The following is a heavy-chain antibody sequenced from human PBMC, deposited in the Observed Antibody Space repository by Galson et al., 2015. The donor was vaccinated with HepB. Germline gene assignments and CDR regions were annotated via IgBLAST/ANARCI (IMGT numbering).Heavy chain of an antibody. J-gene: IGHJ3*02. CDR3: ARGPDYGGAFDI. V-gene: IGHV4-59*01. Sequence: ETLSLTCTVSGGSISSYYWSWIRQPPGKGLEWIGYIYYSGSTNYNPSLKSRVTISVDTSKNQFSLKLSSVTAADTAVYYCARGPDYGGAFDIWGQGTMVTVSS. D-gene: IGHD4-23*01. CDR1: GGSISSYY. CDR2: IYYSGST.